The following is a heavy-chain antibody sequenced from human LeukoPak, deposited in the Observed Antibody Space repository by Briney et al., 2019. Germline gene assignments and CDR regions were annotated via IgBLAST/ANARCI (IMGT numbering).Heavy chain of an antibody. CDR3: ARQRIAAAAPFDY. CDR1: GGSISSSSYY. Sequence: KPSETLSLTCTVSGGSISSSSYYWGWIHRPPGKGLEWIGSIYYSGSTYYNPSLKSRVTISVDTSKNQFSLKLSSVTAADTAVYYCARQRIAAAAPFDYWGQGTLVTVSS. V-gene: IGHV4-39*01. J-gene: IGHJ4*02. D-gene: IGHD6-13*01. CDR2: IYYSGST.